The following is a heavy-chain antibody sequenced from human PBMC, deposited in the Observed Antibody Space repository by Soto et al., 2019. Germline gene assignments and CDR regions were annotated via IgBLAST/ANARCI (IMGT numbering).Heavy chain of an antibody. Sequence: SETLSLTCAVSGGSISSINWWSWVRQPPGKGLGWIGEIYQSGSTNYNPSLKSRVTISVDKSKNHFSLKLNSVTAADTAIYYCARTAGIAAAGTYFHHWSQGTLVTVSS. CDR3: ARTAGIAAAGTYFHH. J-gene: IGHJ1*01. CDR1: GGSISSINW. D-gene: IGHD6-13*01. V-gene: IGHV4-4*02. CDR2: IYQSGST.